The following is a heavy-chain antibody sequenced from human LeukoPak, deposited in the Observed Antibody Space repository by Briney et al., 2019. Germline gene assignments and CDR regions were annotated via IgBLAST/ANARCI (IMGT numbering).Heavy chain of an antibody. J-gene: IGHJ6*03. CDR1: GGSISPYY. D-gene: IGHD6-13*01. Sequence: PSETLSLTCTVSGGSISPYYWLWIRQPPGKGLEWIGYVYYSGGTNYNPSLKSRVTMPVDTSKNQLSLKLTSVTAADTAVYYCARRAAAVGTFYMDVWGKGTTVTVSS. CDR3: ARRAAAVGTFYMDV. CDR2: VYYSGGT. V-gene: IGHV4-59*01.